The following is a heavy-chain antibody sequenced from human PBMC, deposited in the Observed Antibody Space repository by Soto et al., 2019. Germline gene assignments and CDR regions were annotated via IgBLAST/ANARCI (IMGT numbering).Heavy chain of an antibody. CDR2: ITGSGGRT. J-gene: IGHJ4*02. Sequence: EVQLLESGGGLVQPGRSLRLSCAASGFTFSTYAMIWVRQAPGKGLEWVSVITGSGGRTYYADSVKGRFTISRDTSKKTLFLQMNSLRAEDTAVYYCAKDRYGDYGGIDYWGQGTMVTVSS. V-gene: IGHV3-23*01. CDR3: AKDRYGDYGGIDY. CDR1: GFTFSTYA. D-gene: IGHD4-17*01.